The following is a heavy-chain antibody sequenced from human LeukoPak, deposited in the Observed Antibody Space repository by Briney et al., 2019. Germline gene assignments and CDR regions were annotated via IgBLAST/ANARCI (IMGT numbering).Heavy chain of an antibody. CDR1: GFTFSSYE. CDR3: ARDRYTWDI. J-gene: IGHJ3*02. D-gene: IGHD3-16*02. V-gene: IGHV3-48*03. Sequence: GGSLRLSCAASGFTFSSYEMNWDRQAPGKGLEWVSYISIDGSTIYYADSVKGRFTISRDNAKNSLYLQMNSLRAEDTAVYYCARDRYTWDIWGQGTMVTVSS. CDR2: ISIDGSTI.